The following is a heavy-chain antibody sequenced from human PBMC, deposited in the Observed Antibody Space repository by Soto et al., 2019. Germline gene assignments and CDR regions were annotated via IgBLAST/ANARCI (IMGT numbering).Heavy chain of an antibody. D-gene: IGHD1-26*01. CDR3: TKDLGRYSGSYYNY. Sequence: EVQLLESGGGLVQPGGSLRLSCAASGFTFSSYAMSWVRQAPGKGLEWVSAISGSGGSTYYADSVKGRFTISRDNSKNTLYLQMNSLRAEDTAVYYCTKDLGRYSGSYYNYRGQGTLVTVSS. J-gene: IGHJ4*02. CDR1: GFTFSSYA. CDR2: ISGSGGST. V-gene: IGHV3-23*01.